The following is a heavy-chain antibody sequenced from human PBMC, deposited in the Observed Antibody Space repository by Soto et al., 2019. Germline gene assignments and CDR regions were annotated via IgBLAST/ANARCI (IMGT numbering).Heavy chain of an antibody. D-gene: IGHD6-13*01. CDR3: ARDREAAAGIIYAFDI. CDR2: IYYSGST. V-gene: IGHV4-31*03. CDR1: GGSISSGGYY. J-gene: IGHJ3*02. Sequence: QVQLQESGPGLVKPSQTLSLTCTVSGGSISSGGYYWSWLRQHPGKGLEWIGYIYYSGSTYYNPSLKSRVTIPVDTTKNQSSLKLTSVTAAHTAVYYCARDREAAAGIIYAFDIWGQGTMVTVSS.